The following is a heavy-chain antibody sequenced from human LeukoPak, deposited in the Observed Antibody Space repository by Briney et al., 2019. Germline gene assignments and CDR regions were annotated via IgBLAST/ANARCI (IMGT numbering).Heavy chain of an antibody. CDR1: GFTFSSYA. CDR2: INGSGDRT. D-gene: IGHD1-14*01. CDR3: AKPARTDYADY. J-gene: IGHJ4*02. Sequence: PGGSLGLSCVASGFTFSSYAMNWVRQAPGKGLEWVSSINGSGDRTYYADSVKGRFTISRDNSKNTLYLQMNSLRAEDTAVYYCAKPARTDYADYWGQGTLVTVSS. V-gene: IGHV3-23*01.